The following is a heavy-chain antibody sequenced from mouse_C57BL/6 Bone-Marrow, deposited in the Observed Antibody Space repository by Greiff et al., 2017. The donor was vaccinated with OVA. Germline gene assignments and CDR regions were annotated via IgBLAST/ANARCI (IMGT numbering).Heavy chain of an antibody. CDR3: TNYYGSSFDY. CDR2: IDPETGGT. V-gene: IGHV1-15*01. D-gene: IGHD1-1*01. J-gene: IGHJ4*01. Sequence: VKLMESGAELVRPGASVTLSCKASGYTFTDYEMNWVKQTPVHGLEWIGAIDPETGGTAYNQKFKGKAILTADKASSTAYMELRSLTSEDSAVYYCTNYYGSSFDYWGQGTSVTVSS. CDR1: GYTFTDYE.